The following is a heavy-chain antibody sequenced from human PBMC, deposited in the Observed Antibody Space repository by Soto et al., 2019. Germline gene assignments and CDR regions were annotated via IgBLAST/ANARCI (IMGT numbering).Heavy chain of an antibody. CDR1: GLTFSSYS. Sequence: LRLSCAASGLTFSSYSMNWVRQAPGKGLEWVSYISSSSSNMYYADSVKGRFTMSRDNAKNSLYLQMNSLRDEDTAVYYCARDSSSAFWYYGMDVWGQGTTVTVSS. J-gene: IGHJ6*02. CDR2: ISSSSSNM. D-gene: IGHD6-19*01. V-gene: IGHV3-48*02. CDR3: ARDSSSAFWYYGMDV.